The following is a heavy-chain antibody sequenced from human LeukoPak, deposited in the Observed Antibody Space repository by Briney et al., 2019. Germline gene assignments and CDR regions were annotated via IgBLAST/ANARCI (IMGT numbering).Heavy chain of an antibody. J-gene: IGHJ6*04. Sequence: GGSLRLSCAASGFTFSIYSMSWVRQPPGKGLEWVSSIRSSSSYIYYADSVKGRFTISRDNAKNSLYLQMNSLRAEDTAVYYCAELGITMIGGVWGKGTTVTISS. D-gene: IGHD3-10*02. CDR2: IRSSSSYI. CDR1: GFTFSIYS. CDR3: AELGITMIGGV. V-gene: IGHV3-21*01.